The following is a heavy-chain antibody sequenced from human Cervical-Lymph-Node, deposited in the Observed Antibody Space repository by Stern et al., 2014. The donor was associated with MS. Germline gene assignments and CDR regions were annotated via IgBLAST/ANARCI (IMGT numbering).Heavy chain of an antibody. D-gene: IGHD3-22*01. CDR3: ARAISSGYQGHYYGLDV. CDR2: MMPLYGSA. V-gene: IGHV1-69*01. Sequence: QLVQSGAEVKTPGSSVKVSCKASGDTLNSYAISWVRQAPGQGLEWMGGMMPLYGSANSAQKIQGRVTLTADESTGTAYMELSSLRSEDTAVYFCARAISSGYQGHYYGLDVWGQGTSVTVSS. CDR1: GDTLNSYA. J-gene: IGHJ6*02.